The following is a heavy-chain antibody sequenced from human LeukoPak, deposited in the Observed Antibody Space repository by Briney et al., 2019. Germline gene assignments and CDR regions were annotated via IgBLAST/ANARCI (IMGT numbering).Heavy chain of an antibody. CDR1: GGSISSYY. V-gene: IGHV4-59*01. D-gene: IGHD4-23*01. J-gene: IGHJ4*02. CDR3: ARVDYGGQPYFDY. CDR2: IYYSGST. Sequence: TSETLSLTCTVSGGSISSYYWSWIRQPPGKGLEWIGYIYYSGSTNYNPSLKSRVTISVDTSKNQFSLKLSSVTAADTAVYYCARVDYGGQPYFDYWGQGTLVTVSS.